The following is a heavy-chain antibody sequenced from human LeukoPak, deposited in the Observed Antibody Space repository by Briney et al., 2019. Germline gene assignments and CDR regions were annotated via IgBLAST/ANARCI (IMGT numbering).Heavy chain of an antibody. CDR2: IYHSGST. CDR3: ARESPSIAVAGGGY. D-gene: IGHD6-19*01. CDR1: GGSISSGGYY. V-gene: IGHV4-30-2*01. J-gene: IGHJ4*02. Sequence: SQTLPLTCTVSGGSISSGGYYWSWIRQPPGKGLEWIGYIYHSGSTYYNPSLKSRVTISVDRSKNQFSLKLSPVTAADTAVYYCARESPSIAVAGGGYWGQGTLVTVSS.